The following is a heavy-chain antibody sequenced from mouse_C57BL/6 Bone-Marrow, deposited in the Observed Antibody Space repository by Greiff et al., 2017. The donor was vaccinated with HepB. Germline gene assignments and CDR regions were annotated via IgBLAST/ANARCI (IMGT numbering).Heavy chain of an antibody. CDR1: GYAFSSYW. Sequence: QVQLKESGAELVKPGASVKISCKASGYAFSSYWMNWVKQRPGKGLEWIGQIYPGDGDTNYNGKFKGKATLTADKSSSTAYMQLSSLTSEDSAVYFCAREGIYYDYDGVFAYWGQGTLVTVSA. J-gene: IGHJ3*01. CDR2: IYPGDGDT. CDR3: AREGIYYDYDGVFAY. D-gene: IGHD2-4*01. V-gene: IGHV1-80*01.